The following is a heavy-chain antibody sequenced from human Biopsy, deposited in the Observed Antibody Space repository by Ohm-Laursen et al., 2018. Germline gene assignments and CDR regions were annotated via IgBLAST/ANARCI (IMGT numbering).Heavy chain of an antibody. D-gene: IGHD3-22*01. CDR3: ARMDYYDGKINPNWFDP. J-gene: IGHJ5*02. V-gene: IGHV1-8*01. CDR1: GYTFSRYD. Sequence: ASVTASCKASGYTFSRYDINWVRQAPGQGLEWMGWMHPHSGNTDSAQKYQGRVTMTSNTSISTAYMELSSLGADDTAVYYWARMDYYDGKINPNWFDPWGQGTLVTVSS. CDR2: MHPHSGNT.